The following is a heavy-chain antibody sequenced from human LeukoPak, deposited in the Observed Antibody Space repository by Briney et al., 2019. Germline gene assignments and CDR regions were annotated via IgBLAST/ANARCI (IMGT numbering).Heavy chain of an antibody. CDR3: ARDFHSSGYYHYFHY. Sequence: GASVKLSCKASAYTFTSYGISWVRLAPGQALEWMGWISGYNGNTNYAQKLQGRVTMTTDTSTSTAYMELRSLRSDDTAVYYCARDFHSSGYYHYFHYWGQGTLVTVSS. V-gene: IGHV1-18*01. D-gene: IGHD3-22*01. J-gene: IGHJ4*02. CDR2: ISGYNGNT. CDR1: AYTFTSYG.